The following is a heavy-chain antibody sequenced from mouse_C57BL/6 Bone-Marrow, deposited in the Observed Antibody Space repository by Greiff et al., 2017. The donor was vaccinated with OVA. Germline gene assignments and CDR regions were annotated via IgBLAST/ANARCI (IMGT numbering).Heavy chain of an antibody. Sequence: VQLQQPGAELVRPGTSVKLSCKASGYTFTSYWMHWVKQRPGQGLEWIGVIDPSDSYTNYNQKFKGKSTLTVDKSSSTAYMQLSSLTSEDSAVYYSARGTGTCYFDYWGEGTTLTVSS. V-gene: IGHV1-59*01. D-gene: IGHD4-1*01. J-gene: IGHJ2*01. CDR3: ARGTGTCYFDY. CDR2: IDPSDSYT. CDR1: GYTFTSYW.